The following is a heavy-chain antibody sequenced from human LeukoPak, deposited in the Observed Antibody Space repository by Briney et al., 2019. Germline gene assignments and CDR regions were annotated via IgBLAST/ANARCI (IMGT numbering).Heavy chain of an antibody. CDR3: ARQGRYSGYDYYLGSYYFDY. D-gene: IGHD5-12*01. CDR1: GFTFSSYA. J-gene: IGHJ4*02. CDR2: ISYDGSNK. V-gene: IGHV3-30*04. Sequence: PGGSLRLSCAASGFTFSSYAMHWVRQAPGKGLEWVAVISYDGSNKYYVDSVKGRFTISRDNSKNTLYLQMNSLRAEDTAVYYCARQGRYSGYDYYLGSYYFDYWGQGTLVTVSS.